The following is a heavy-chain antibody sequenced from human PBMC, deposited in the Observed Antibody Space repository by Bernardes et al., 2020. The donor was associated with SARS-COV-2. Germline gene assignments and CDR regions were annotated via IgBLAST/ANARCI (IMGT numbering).Heavy chain of an antibody. CDR3: TRCDFWSGAHWDY. V-gene: IGHV3-49*03. Sequence: GGSLRLSCTASGSTFGDYAMSWFRQAPGKGLEWVGFMRSKAYGGTTEYAASVKGRFTISRDDSKSIAYLQMNSLKTEDTAVYYCTRCDFWSGAHWDYWGQGTLVTVSS. J-gene: IGHJ4*02. CDR1: GSTFGDYA. CDR2: MRSKAYGGTT. D-gene: IGHD3-3*01.